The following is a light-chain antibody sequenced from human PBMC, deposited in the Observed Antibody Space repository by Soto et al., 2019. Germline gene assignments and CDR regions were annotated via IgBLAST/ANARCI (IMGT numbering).Light chain of an antibody. CDR2: EVS. CDR3: CSYAGSSSWG. Sequence: QSALTQPASVSGSPGQSITISCTGTSSDVGSYNLVSWYQQHPGKAPKLMIYEVSKRPSGVSNRFSGSKSGNTASLTISGRRGEEEAVYFCCSYAGSSSWGFGGGNKLTVL. J-gene: IGLJ3*02. CDR1: SSDVGSYNL. V-gene: IGLV2-23*02.